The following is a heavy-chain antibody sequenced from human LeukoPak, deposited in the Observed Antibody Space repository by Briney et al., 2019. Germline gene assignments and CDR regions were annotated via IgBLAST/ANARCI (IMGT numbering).Heavy chain of an antibody. Sequence: GGSLGLSCAASGFTFSSYSMNWVRQAPGKGLEWVSSISSSSSYIYYADSVKGRFTISRDNAKNSLYLQMNSLRAEDTAVYYCARSPNLITMVRGASGGDAFDIWGQGTMVTVSS. CDR3: ARSPNLITMVRGASGGDAFDI. CDR2: ISSSSSYI. CDR1: GFTFSSYS. D-gene: IGHD3-10*01. J-gene: IGHJ3*02. V-gene: IGHV3-21*01.